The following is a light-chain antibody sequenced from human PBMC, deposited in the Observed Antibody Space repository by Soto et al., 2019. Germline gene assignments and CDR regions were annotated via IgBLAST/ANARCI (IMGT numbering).Light chain of an antibody. V-gene: IGLV2-23*01. CDR3: CSYTDGSILL. CDR2: EGN. CDR1: RNDIGTYNL. Sequence: QSALTQPASVSESPGQSISISCGGGRNDIGTYNLVSWYQQHPGKAPKLIIYEGNKRPSGVSNRFSGSRSGNTASLTISGLQAEDEADYYCCSYTDGSILLFGGGTQLTVL. J-gene: IGLJ7*01.